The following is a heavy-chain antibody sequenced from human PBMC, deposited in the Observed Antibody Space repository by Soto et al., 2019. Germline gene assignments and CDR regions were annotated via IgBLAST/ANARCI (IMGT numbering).Heavy chain of an antibody. Sequence: EVQLVKSGGGLVQPGRSLRLSCAASGFTFDDYAMHWVRQAPGKGLEWVSGISWNSGSIGYADSVKGRFTICRDNAKNSLYLQMNSLRAEDTALYYCAKDRGLVLSFYFDYWGQGTLVTVSS. V-gene: IGHV3-9*01. CDR3: AKDRGLVLSFYFDY. D-gene: IGHD6-19*01. J-gene: IGHJ4*02. CDR2: ISWNSGSI. CDR1: GFTFDDYA.